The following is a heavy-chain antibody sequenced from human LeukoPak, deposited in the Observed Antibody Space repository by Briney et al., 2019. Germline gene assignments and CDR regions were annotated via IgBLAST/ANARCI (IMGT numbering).Heavy chain of an antibody. D-gene: IGHD6-13*01. V-gene: IGHV4-34*01. CDR2: INHSGST. Sequence: PSETLSLTCAVYGWSFSGYYWSWIRQPPGKGLEWIGEINHSGSTNYNPSLKSQVTISVDTSKNQFSLKLSSVTAADTAVYYCASHSSRRSYCYYMDVWGKGTTVTISS. CDR1: GWSFSGYY. J-gene: IGHJ6*03. CDR3: ASHSSRRSYCYYMDV.